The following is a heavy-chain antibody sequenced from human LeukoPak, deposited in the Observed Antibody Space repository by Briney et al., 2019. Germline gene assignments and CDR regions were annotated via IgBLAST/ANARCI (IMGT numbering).Heavy chain of an antibody. V-gene: IGHV5-51*01. D-gene: IGHD6-19*01. CDR3: ARQQLSSGWYGAHDY. J-gene: IGHJ4*02. Sequence: GESLQISCKGSGYSFTSYWIGWVRQMRGKGLEWMGIIYPGDSDTRYSPSFQGQVTISADKSISTAYLQWSSLKASDTAMYYCARQQLSSGWYGAHDYWGQGTLVTVSS. CDR1: GYSFTSYW. CDR2: IYPGDSDT.